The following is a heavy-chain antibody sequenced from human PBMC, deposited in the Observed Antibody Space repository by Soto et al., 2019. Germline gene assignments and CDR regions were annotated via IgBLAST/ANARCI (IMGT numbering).Heavy chain of an antibody. CDR2: ISSSSSYI. CDR3: LSGDWTAGFGY. D-gene: IGHD2-21*02. Sequence: EVQLVESGGDLVKPGGSLRLSCAGSGFTFSSYSLNWVRQAPGKGLEWVSSISSSSSYIYYADSVKGRFTISRDNAKNSLYLQMNSLRAEDTPVYYCLSGDWTAGFGYWGQGTLVTVSS. J-gene: IGHJ4*02. V-gene: IGHV3-21*01. CDR1: GFTFSSYS.